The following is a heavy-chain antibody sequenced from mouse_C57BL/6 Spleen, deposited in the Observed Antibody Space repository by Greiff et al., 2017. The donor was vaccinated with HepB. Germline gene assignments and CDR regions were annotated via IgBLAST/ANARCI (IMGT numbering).Heavy chain of an antibody. CDR3: ARENYDGYVYAMDY. CDR1: GFNIKDYY. J-gene: IGHJ4*01. D-gene: IGHD2-3*01. V-gene: IGHV14-2*01. CDR2: IDPEDGDT. Sequence: VQLQQSGAELVKPGASVKLSCTASGFNIKDYYMHWVKQRTEQGLEWIGRIDPEDGDTKYAPKIQGKATITADTSSNTADLQLSSLTSEDTAVYYLARENYDGYVYAMDYWGQGTSVTVSS.